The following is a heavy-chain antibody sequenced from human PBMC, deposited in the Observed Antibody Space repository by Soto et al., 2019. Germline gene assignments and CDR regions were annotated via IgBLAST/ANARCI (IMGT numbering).Heavy chain of an antibody. CDR3: ARQEAVPADLEYWFDP. CDR2: IYYSGST. CDR1: GGSISSYY. Sequence: SETLSLTCTVSGGSISSYYWSWIRQPPGKGLEWIGYIYYSGSTNYNPSLKSRVTISVDTSKNQLSLKLRSVTAADTAVYYCARQEAVPADLEYWFDPWGQGTLVTVSS. V-gene: IGHV4-59*08. J-gene: IGHJ5*02. D-gene: IGHD2-2*01.